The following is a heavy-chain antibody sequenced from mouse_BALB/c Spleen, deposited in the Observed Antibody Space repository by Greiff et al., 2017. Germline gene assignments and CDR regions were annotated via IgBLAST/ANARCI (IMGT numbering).Heavy chain of an antibody. D-gene: IGHD2-4*01. J-gene: IGHJ2*01. CDR1: GYSITSDYA. Sequence: EVKLQESGPGLVKPSQSLSLTCTVTGYSITSDYAWNWIRQFPGNKLEWMGYISYSGSTSYNPSLKRRISITRDTYKNQFFLQLNSVTTEDTATYYCASMITTAYYFDYWGQGTTLTVSS. V-gene: IGHV3-2*02. CDR3: ASMITTAYYFDY. CDR2: ISYSGST.